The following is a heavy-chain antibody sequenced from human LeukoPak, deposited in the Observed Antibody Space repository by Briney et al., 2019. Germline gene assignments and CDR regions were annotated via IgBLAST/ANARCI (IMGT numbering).Heavy chain of an antibody. CDR1: GFIFNNYW. J-gene: IGHJ4*02. D-gene: IGHD6-13*01. Sequence: GGSLRLSCEGSGFIFNNYWMTWVRQAPGKGLEWVSYISSSGSTIYYADSVKGRFTISRDNAKNSLCLQMNSLRAEDTAVYYCARDTYSSSWYGLFGYWGQGTLVTVSS. V-gene: IGHV3-11*01. CDR3: ARDTYSSSWYGLFGY. CDR2: ISSSGSTI.